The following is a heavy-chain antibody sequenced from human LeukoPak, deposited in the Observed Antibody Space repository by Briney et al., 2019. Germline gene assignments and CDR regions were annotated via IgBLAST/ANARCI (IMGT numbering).Heavy chain of an antibody. Sequence: SETLSLTCTVSGGSISSYYRSWIRQPAGKGLEWIGRIYTSGSTNYNPSLKSRVTMSVDTSKNQFSLKLSSVTAADTAVYYCARGGRGYCSSTSCYTPRGYYMDVWGKGTTVTVSS. D-gene: IGHD2-2*02. J-gene: IGHJ6*03. CDR1: GGSISSYY. CDR2: IYTSGST. CDR3: ARGGRGYCSSTSCYTPRGYYMDV. V-gene: IGHV4-4*07.